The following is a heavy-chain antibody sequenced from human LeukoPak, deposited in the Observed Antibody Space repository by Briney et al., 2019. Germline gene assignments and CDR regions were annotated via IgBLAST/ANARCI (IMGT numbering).Heavy chain of an antibody. Sequence: SETLSLTCTVSGGSISSYYWNWIRQPPGQGLEWIGYIYYSGSTNYNPSLKSRVTISVDTAKNQFSLKLNSVTATDTAVYYCARMSNSSPIIDYWGQGTLVTVSS. CDR3: ARMSNSSPIIDY. V-gene: IGHV4-59*01. D-gene: IGHD6-13*01. CDR1: GGSISSYY. CDR2: IYYSGST. J-gene: IGHJ4*02.